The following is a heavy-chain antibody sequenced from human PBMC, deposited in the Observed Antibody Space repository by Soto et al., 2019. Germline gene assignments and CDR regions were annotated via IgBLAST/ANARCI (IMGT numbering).Heavy chain of an antibody. V-gene: IGHV1-69*01. Sequence: QVQLVQAGAEVKKPGSSGTVSCKASGGTFSSYAISWVRQAPGQALEWMGGIIPIFGTANYAQKFQGRVTITADESPSTAYMELSSLRSEDPAVYYCARDKDYYDSSGFYYGHYYYGLDVWVPGTMVTVAS. CDR1: GGTFSSYA. CDR3: ARDKDYYDSSGFYYGHYYYGLDV. CDR2: IIPIFGTA. J-gene: IGHJ6*01. D-gene: IGHD3-22*01.